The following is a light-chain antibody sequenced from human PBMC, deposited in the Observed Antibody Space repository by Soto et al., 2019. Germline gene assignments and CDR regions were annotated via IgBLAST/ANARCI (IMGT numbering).Light chain of an antibody. CDR2: DAS. J-gene: IGKJ2*01. CDR3: QQYGSFLVT. V-gene: IGKV1-5*01. Sequence: DIQMTQSPSTLSASVGDRVTITCRAGQSISNWLAWYQQKPGRAPQLLIFDASTVESGVPSRFSGSGSGTEFTLTISSLQPNDSATYYCQQYGSFLVTFGQGTKLEIK. CDR1: QSISNW.